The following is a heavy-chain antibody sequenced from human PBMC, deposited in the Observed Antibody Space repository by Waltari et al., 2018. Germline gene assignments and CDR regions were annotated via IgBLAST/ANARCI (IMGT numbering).Heavy chain of an antibody. Sequence: QVQLQESGPGLVKPSQTLSLTCTVSGGSISSGSYYWSWIRQPAGKGLEWIGRIYTSGSTNYNPSLKSRVTISVDTSKNQFSLKLSSVTAADTAVYYCARIPLYYWGQGTLVTVSS. V-gene: IGHV4-61*02. D-gene: IGHD2-2*02. CDR2: IYTSGST. CDR1: GGSISSGSYY. CDR3: ARIPLYY. J-gene: IGHJ4*02.